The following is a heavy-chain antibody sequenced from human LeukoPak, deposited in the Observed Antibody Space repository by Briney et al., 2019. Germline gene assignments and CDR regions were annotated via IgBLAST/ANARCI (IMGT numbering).Heavy chain of an antibody. V-gene: IGHV4-38-2*01. D-gene: IGHD5-12*01. CDR1: SYSISSISY. CDR2: IYHSGTT. Sequence: PETLSLTCAVSSYSISSISYWGWIRQSPGKGLEWIGTIYHSGTTYYNPSLKSRLTISVDTSKNQFSLRLSSVTAADTAVYYCARVKAKLVRGYSGQDIDYWGQGTLVTVSS. CDR3: ARVKAKLVRGYSGQDIDY. J-gene: IGHJ4*02.